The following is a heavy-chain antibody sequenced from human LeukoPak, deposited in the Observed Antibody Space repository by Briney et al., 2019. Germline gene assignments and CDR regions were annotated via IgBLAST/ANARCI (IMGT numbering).Heavy chain of an antibody. J-gene: IGHJ4*02. D-gene: IGHD6-13*01. CDR1: GGTFSSYA. CDR2: IIPIFGTA. V-gene: IGHV1-69*06. CDR3: ARGGAGYSSSWYYFDY. Sequence: GASVKVSCKASGGTFSSYAISWVRQAPGQGLEWMGGIIPIFGTANYAQKFQGRVTITADKSTSTAYMELSSLRSEDTAVYYCARGGAGYSSSWYYFDYWGQGTLVTVSS.